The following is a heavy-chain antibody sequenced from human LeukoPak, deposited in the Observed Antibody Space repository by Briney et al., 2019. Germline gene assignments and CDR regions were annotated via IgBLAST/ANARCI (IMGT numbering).Heavy chain of an antibody. CDR3: AKDGKNYFDY. J-gene: IGHJ4*02. CDR1: GFTFDDYA. V-gene: IGHV3-43D*03. Sequence: GGSLRLSCAASGFTFDDYAMHWVRQAPGKGLEWVCLITWDGGSTYYADSVKGRFTISRDNSKSSLYLQMNSLRDEDAALYYCAKDGKNYFDYWGQGTLVTVSS. CDR2: ITWDGGST.